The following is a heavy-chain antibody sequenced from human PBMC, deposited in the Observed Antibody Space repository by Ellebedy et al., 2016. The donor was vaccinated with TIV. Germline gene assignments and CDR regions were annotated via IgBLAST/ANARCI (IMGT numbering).Heavy chain of an antibody. CDR3: AKTARIPHS. V-gene: IGHV3-11*06. Sequence: PGGSLRLSCAASGFTFSDYYMSRIRQAPGKEPEWISYINGTSSDTNYADSVRGRFTVSRDNAKNSLYLQMNSLRVEDTAVYYCAKTARIPHSWGQGTLVTVSS. J-gene: IGHJ4*02. D-gene: IGHD2-15*01. CDR1: GFTFSDYY. CDR2: INGTSSDT.